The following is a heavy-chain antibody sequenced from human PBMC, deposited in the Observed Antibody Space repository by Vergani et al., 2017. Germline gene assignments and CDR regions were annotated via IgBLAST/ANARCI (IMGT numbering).Heavy chain of an antibody. CDR2: FDPEDGET. D-gene: IGHD2-2*02. CDR1: GYTLTELS. V-gene: IGHV1-24*01. J-gene: IGHJ6*02. CDR3: ARDRGGVVVPAAILLDYGMDV. Sequence: QVQLVQSGAEVKKPGASVKVSCKVSGYTLTELSMHWVRQAPGKGLEWMGGFDPEDGETIYAQKFQGRVTMTEDTSTDTAYMELSSLRAEDTAVYYCARDRGGVVVPAAILLDYGMDVWGQGTTVTVSS.